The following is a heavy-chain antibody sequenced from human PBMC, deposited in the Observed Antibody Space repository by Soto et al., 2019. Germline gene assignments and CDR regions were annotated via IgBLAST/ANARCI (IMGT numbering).Heavy chain of an antibody. CDR3: ARFGTSPNGNWFDP. J-gene: IGHJ5*02. CDR2: VYHSWST. Sequence: SETLSLTCTVSCGSISSDYWNWIRQPPGKGLEWIGYVYHSWSTKYNPSLKSRVTISVDTSKNQLSLKLSSVTAADTAVYYCARFGTSPNGNWFDPWGQGTLVTVSS. CDR1: CGSISSDY. V-gene: IGHV4-59*01. D-gene: IGHD3-10*01.